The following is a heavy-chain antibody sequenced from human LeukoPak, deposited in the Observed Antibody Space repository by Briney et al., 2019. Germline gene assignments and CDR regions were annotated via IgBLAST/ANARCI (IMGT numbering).Heavy chain of an antibody. Sequence: GASVKVSCKASGYIFSNYGISWARQAPGQGLEWMGWISDHNGNPNYAQKFEGRVTMTTDTSTSTAYMELTSLTSDDTAVYYCARDPVLGAPYTDHWGQGTLVTVSS. D-gene: IGHD3-16*01. V-gene: IGHV1-18*01. J-gene: IGHJ4*02. CDR2: ISDHNGNP. CDR1: GYIFSNYG. CDR3: ARDPVLGAPYTDH.